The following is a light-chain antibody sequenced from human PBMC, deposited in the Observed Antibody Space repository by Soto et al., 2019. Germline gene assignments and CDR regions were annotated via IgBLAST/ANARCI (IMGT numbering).Light chain of an antibody. V-gene: IGKV4-1*01. CDR3: QQSYSTPYT. CDR1: QSVLYSSNNKNY. Sequence: DIVMTQSPDSLAVSLGERATINCKSSQSVLYSSNNKNYLAWYQQKPGQPPKLLISWASTRESGVPDRFSGSESGTDVTLTINSLQAEDVAVYYCQQSYSTPYTFGQGTKLEIK. J-gene: IGKJ2*01. CDR2: WAS.